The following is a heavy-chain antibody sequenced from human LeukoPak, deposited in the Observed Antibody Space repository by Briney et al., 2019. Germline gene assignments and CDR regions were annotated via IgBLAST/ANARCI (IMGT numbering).Heavy chain of an antibody. CDR3: ARGLSWQQLVFDY. J-gene: IGHJ4*02. CDR2: IYTRGST. D-gene: IGHD6-13*01. V-gene: IGHV4-4*07. CDR1: GGSISSYY. Sequence: PSETLSLTCTVSGGSISSYYWGWIRQPAGKGLEWIGRIYTRGSTNYNPSLKSRVTMSVDTSKNQFSLNLSSVTAADTAVYYCARGLSWQQLVFDYWGQGTLVTVSS.